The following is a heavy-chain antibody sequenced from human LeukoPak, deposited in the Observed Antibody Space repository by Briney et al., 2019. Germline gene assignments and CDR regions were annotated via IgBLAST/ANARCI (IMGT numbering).Heavy chain of an antibody. V-gene: IGHV4-39*01. CDR2: IYYSGST. J-gene: IGHJ4*02. Sequence: SETLSLTCTVSGGSISSSSYYWGWIRQPPGKGLEWIGSIYYSGSTYYNPSLKSRVTISVDTSKNQFSLKLSSVTAADTAVYYCARHATSIAAPFDYWGQGTLVTVSS. CDR3: ARHATSIAAPFDY. D-gene: IGHD6-6*01. CDR1: GGSISSSSYY.